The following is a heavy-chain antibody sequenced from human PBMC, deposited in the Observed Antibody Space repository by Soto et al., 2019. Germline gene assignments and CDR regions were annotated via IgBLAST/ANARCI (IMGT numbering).Heavy chain of an antibody. V-gene: IGHV3-43*01. D-gene: IGHD4-17*01. CDR1: GFSFDDYT. Sequence: EVQLVESGGVVVQPGGSLRLSCAGSGFSFDDYTMHWVRQGPGMGLEWVSLISWDGGVIYYVDAVEGRFTISRDNSENSLYLQMNCLRTEDTAVYYCVKDMAYGGNSGPFESGGQGTLVTVSS. J-gene: IGHJ4*02. CDR2: ISWDGGVI. CDR3: VKDMAYGGNSGPFES.